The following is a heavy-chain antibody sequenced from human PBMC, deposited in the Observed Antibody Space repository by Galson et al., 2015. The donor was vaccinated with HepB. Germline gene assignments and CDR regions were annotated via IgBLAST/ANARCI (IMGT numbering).Heavy chain of an antibody. J-gene: IGHJ6*02. CDR2: INSDGSTT. CDR1: GFTLRYHW. CDR3: ARGQGVYYHHAMDV. Sequence: SLRLSCAVSGFTLRYHWMHWVRQAPGKGLVWVSRINSDGSTTNYADSVKGRFTISRDNAKNTLYLQMNNLRAEDTAVYYCARGQGVYYHHAMDVWGQGTAVAVSS. V-gene: IGHV3-74*01. D-gene: IGHD3-16*01.